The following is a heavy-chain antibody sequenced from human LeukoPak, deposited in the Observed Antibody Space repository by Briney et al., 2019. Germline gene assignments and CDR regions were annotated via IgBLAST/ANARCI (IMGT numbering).Heavy chain of an antibody. CDR1: GGSISNYH. V-gene: IGHV4-59*08. CDR3: ARKDGDL. CDR2: IYYSGNT. Sequence: SETLSLTCTVSGGSISNYHWSWIRQPPGKGLEWIGYIYYSGNTNYNPSLKSRVTISLDTSKSQVSLRLSSVTAADTAVYYCARKDGDLWGQGTLVTVSS. J-gene: IGHJ5*02.